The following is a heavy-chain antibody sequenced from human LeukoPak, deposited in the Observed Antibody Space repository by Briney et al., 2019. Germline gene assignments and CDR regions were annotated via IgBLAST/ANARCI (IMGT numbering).Heavy chain of an antibody. Sequence: GGSLRLSCAASGFTFSSYVMHWVRQAPGKGLECVAVISNDGSDKCYADSVKGRFTISRDNSKNTLYLQMSSLRAEDTAVYYCARDGGYTSGWTYGAGDYWGQGTLVTVSS. CDR3: ARDGGYTSGWTYGAGDY. V-gene: IGHV3-30*04. CDR1: GFTFSSYV. D-gene: IGHD6-19*01. J-gene: IGHJ4*02. CDR2: ISNDGSDK.